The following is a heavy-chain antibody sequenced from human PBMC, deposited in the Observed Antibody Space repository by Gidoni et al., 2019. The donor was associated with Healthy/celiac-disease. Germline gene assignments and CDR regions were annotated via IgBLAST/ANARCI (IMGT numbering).Heavy chain of an antibody. J-gene: IGHJ4*02. CDR2: IKQDGSEK. CDR3: ASHTYYYDSSGYSHTNPFDY. D-gene: IGHD3-22*01. CDR1: GFTFSSYW. V-gene: IGHV3-7*02. Sequence: EVQLVESGGGLVQPGGSLRLSCAASGFTFSSYWMSWVRQAPGKGLEWVANIKQDGSEKYYVDSVKGRFTISRDNAKSSLYLQMNSLRAEDTAVYYCASHTYYYDSSGYSHTNPFDYWGQGTLVTVSS.